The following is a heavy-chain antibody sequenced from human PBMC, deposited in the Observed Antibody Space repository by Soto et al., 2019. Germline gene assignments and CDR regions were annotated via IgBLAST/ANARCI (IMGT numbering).Heavy chain of an antibody. CDR3: AKKLGPSAFDL. Sequence: QVQLVQSGAEVKKPGSSVKVSCKASGGTFTDYTITWVRQAPGQGLEWMGRIIPVLDLSNYAQKFQGRVTITADKSTTTSYPGLSGLTSEDTAVYYCAKKLGPSAFDLWGRGTLVTVSS. J-gene: IGHJ2*01. CDR1: GGTFTDYT. V-gene: IGHV1-69*02. CDR2: IIPVLDLS. D-gene: IGHD1-26*01.